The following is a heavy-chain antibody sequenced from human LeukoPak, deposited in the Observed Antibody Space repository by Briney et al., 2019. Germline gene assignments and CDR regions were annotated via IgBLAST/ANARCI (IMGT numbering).Heavy chain of an antibody. CDR2: SYSSGST. Sequence: PSETLSLTCTVSGGSISSGSDYCSWIRQPAGKGLEWIGSSYSSGSTNYNPSLKSRVSISVDTSKNQFSLRLSSVTAADTAVYYCARGSRYSSGYDYIDQWGQGTLVTVSS. V-gene: IGHV4-61*02. CDR3: ARGSRYSSGYDYIDQ. CDR1: GGSISSGSDY. J-gene: IGHJ4*02. D-gene: IGHD3-22*01.